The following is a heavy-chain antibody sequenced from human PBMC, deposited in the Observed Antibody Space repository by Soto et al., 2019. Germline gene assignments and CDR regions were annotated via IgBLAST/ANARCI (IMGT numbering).Heavy chain of an antibody. CDR3: ARVLYYGSGSYSPSGMDV. Sequence: QVQLMQSGAEVKKPGSSVKVSCKTSGVSFNNNGIGWVRQAPGHGLEWMGGVSPPFRTSNYARKFQGRISITTDASTGTVNMELSSLTSEDTAQYYCARVLYYGSGSYSPSGMDVWGQGTTVTVSS. CDR1: GVSFNNNG. D-gene: IGHD3-10*01. V-gene: IGHV1-69*01. J-gene: IGHJ6*02. CDR2: VSPPFRTS.